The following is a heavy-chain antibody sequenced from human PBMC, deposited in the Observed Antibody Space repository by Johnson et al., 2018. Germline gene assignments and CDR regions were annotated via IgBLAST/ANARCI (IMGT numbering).Heavy chain of an antibody. J-gene: IGHJ6*02. CDR1: GGSISNNY. CDR3: ARGVAAAVYYYGLDV. CDR2: IHYIGNT. V-gene: IGHV4-59*01. D-gene: IGHD6-13*01. Sequence: QEQLQESGPGLVKPSETLSLKCTVSGGSISNNYWNWIRQSPGKGLEWIGYIHYIGNTNYNTSLKSRVTISVEPSKNQNSLKLSSVTAADTAVYHCARGVAAAVYYYGLDVWGQGTTVTVSS.